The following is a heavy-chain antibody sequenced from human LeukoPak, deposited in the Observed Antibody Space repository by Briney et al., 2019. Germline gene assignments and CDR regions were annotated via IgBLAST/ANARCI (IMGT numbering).Heavy chain of an antibody. D-gene: IGHD3-10*01. CDR2: IYYSGST. Sequence: SETLSLTCTVSGGSISSSSYYWGWIRQPPGKGLEWIGSIYYSGSTNYNPSLKSRVAISVDTSKNQFSLKLSSVTAADTAVYYCARRLWFGQFDYWGQGTLVTVSS. CDR1: GGSISSSSYY. J-gene: IGHJ4*02. V-gene: IGHV4-39*07. CDR3: ARRLWFGQFDY.